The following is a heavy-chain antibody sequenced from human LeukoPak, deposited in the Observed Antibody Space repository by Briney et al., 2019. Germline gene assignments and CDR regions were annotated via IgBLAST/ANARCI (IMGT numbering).Heavy chain of an antibody. Sequence: GGSLRLSCESSGFRFRLHSMTWVRQAAGKGLEWVSSVSGGADNSYYADSVKGRFTVSRDYSKNTLYLQMNSLRAEDTAVCYCARDYDHDSSGYSSDWGQETLVTVSS. CDR2: VSGGADNS. J-gene: IGHJ4*02. CDR1: GFRFRLHS. CDR3: ARDYDHDSSGYSSD. V-gene: IGHV3-23*01. D-gene: IGHD3-22*01.